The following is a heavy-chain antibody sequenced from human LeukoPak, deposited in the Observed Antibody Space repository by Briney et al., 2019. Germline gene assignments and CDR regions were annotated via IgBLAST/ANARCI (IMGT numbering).Heavy chain of an antibody. CDR1: EFTFSAYW. CDR3: ARENLAAAADY. V-gene: IGHV3-74*01. Sequence: PGGSLRHSCAASEFTFSAYWMHWVRQAPGKGLVWVSRTRGDGSMTNYADSVKGRFTISRDNAKNTLYLQMNSLRLEDTAVYYCARENLAAAADYWGQGTVVTVSS. CDR2: TRGDGSMT. D-gene: IGHD6-25*01. J-gene: IGHJ4*02.